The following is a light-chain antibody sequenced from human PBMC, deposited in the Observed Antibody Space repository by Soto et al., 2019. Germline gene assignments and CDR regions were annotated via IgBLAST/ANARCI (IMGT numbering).Light chain of an antibody. J-gene: IGLJ1*01. CDR2: EVS. Sequence: QSVLTQPASVSGSPGQSITISCTGTSSDIGGYNYVSWYRQHPGRAPKLMIYEVSNRPSGVSNRFSGSKSGNTASLTISGLQAEDEADYSCSSYTSSSTLDVFGTGTKGTVL. CDR1: SSDIGGYNY. V-gene: IGLV2-14*01. CDR3: SSYTSSSTLDV.